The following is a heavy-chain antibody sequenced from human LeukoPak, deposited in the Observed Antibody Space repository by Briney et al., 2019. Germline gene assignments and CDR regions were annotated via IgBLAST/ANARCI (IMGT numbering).Heavy chain of an antibody. CDR1: GYTFTSYY. CDR2: INPNSGGT. CDR3: ARDLMDLEWFVWDFDY. V-gene: IGHV1-2*02. D-gene: IGHD3-3*01. Sequence: ASVKVSCKASGYTFTSYYMHWVRQAPGQGLEWMGWINPNSGGTNYAQKFQGRVTMTRDTSISTAYMELSRLRSDDTAVYYCARDLMDLEWFVWDFDYWGQGTLVTVSS. J-gene: IGHJ4*02.